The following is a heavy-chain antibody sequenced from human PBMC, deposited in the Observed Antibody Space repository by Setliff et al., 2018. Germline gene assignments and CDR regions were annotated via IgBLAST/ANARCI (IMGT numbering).Heavy chain of an antibody. CDR2: IFYSGRT. V-gene: IGHV4-39*01. CDR1: GASITNINYY. CDR3: ARLPNYVWGSPVDY. D-gene: IGHD3-16*01. Sequence: SETLSLTCTVSGASITNINYYWGLIRQPPGKGLEWIGSIFYSGRTFYNPSLKSRVTISVVTSKNQFSLTLSSVTAADTAVYYCARLPNYVWGSPVDYWGQGTLVTVSS. J-gene: IGHJ4*02.